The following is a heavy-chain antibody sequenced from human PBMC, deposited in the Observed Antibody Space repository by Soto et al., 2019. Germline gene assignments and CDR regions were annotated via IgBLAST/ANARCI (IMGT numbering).Heavy chain of an antibody. CDR3: TTRFWSGAKDETNWFEP. Sequence: EVQLVESGGGLVKPGGSLRLSCAASGFTFSNAWMSWVRQAPGKGLEWVGRIKSKTDGGTTDYAAPVKGRFTISRDDSKNTLYLQMNSLKTEDTAVYYCTTRFWSGAKDETNWFEPWGQGTLVTVSS. CDR2: IKSKTDGGTT. J-gene: IGHJ5*02. CDR1: GFTFSNAW. V-gene: IGHV3-15*01. D-gene: IGHD3-3*01.